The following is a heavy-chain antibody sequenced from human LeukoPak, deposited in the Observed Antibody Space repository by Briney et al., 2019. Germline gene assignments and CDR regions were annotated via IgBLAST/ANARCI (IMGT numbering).Heavy chain of an antibody. J-gene: IGHJ4*02. CDR2: ISSTSTSI. CDR1: GFSFSYYN. D-gene: IGHD5-18*01. Sequence: GGSLRLSCSASGFSFSYYNMNWVRQAPGKGLEWVSYISSTSTSIYYADSVMGRFSISRDKNSLYLQMNSLRADDTAVYHCATYPGYTYEVEAPRPARGYWGQGTLVTVSS. V-gene: IGHV3-48*01. CDR3: ATYPGYTYEVEAPRPARGY.